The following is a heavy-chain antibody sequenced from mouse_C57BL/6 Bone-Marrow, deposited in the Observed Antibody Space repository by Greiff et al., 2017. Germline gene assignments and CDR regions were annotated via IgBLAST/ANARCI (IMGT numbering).Heavy chain of an antibody. V-gene: IGHV1-82*01. CDR2: IYPGDGDT. Sequence: QVQLQQSGPELVKPGASVKISCKASGYAFSSSWMNWVKQRPGKGLEWIGRIYPGDGDTNYNGKFKGKATLTADKSSSTAYMQLSSLTSEDSAVYFSARSYYYGSSLYWGQGTTLTVSS. CDR1: GYAFSSSW. J-gene: IGHJ2*01. CDR3: ARSYYYGSSLY. D-gene: IGHD1-1*01.